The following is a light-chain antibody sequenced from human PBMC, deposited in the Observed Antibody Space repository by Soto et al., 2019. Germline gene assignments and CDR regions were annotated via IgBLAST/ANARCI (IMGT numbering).Light chain of an antibody. CDR3: RKSHSAPQT. V-gene: IGKV1-39*01. CDR2: LAS. CDR1: QTISNY. Sequence: DIQMTQSPSSLSASVGDRVTITCRASQTISNYLHWYQQSPGKAPNLLIYLASNLQSGVPSRFSGSGCLTDFTLAISSLQPEDVATYYCRKSHSAPQTFGQGTKVEIK. J-gene: IGKJ1*01.